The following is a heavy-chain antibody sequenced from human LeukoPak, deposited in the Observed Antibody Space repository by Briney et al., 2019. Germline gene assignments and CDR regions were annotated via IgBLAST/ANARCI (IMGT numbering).Heavy chain of an antibody. Sequence: ASVKVSCKASGYTFTSYGISWVRQAPGQGLEWMGWINAGNGNTKYSQKFQGRVTITRDTSASTAYMELSSLRSEDTAVYYCARDIGDYDFWSGDAFDIWGQGTMVTVSS. CDR3: ARDIGDYDFWSGDAFDI. V-gene: IGHV1-3*01. CDR2: INAGNGNT. J-gene: IGHJ3*02. CDR1: GYTFTSYG. D-gene: IGHD3-3*01.